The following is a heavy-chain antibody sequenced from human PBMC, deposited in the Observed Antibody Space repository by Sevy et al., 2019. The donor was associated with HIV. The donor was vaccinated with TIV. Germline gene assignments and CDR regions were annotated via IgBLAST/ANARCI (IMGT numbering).Heavy chain of an antibody. V-gene: IGHV3-11*01. CDR3: AREVDGVRGVFDY. CDR1: GFTFSDYY. CDR2: ISISGRTM. D-gene: IGHD3-10*01. Sequence: GGSLRLSCAASGFTFSDYYMNWIRQAPGKGLEWVSYISISGRTMYNADSVKGRFTISRDNAKNSLYLQMNSLRAEDTAVYYCAREVDGVRGVFDYWGQGTLVTVSS. J-gene: IGHJ4*02.